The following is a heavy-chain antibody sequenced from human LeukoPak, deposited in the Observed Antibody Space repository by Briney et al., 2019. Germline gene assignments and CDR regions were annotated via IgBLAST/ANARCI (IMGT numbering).Heavy chain of an antibody. CDR2: INHSGST. Sequence: SETLPLTCAVYGGSFSGYYWSWIRQPPGKGLEWIGEINHSGSTNYNPSLKSRVTISVDTSKNQFSLKLSSVTAADTAVYYCARGRVYSSSWYRMGWFDPWGQGTLVTVSS. D-gene: IGHD6-13*01. CDR3: ARGRVYSSSWYRMGWFDP. J-gene: IGHJ5*02. V-gene: IGHV4-34*01. CDR1: GGSFSGYY.